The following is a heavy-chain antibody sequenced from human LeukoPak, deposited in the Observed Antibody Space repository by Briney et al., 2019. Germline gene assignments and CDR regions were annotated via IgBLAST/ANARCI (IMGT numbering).Heavy chain of an antibody. CDR1: GFTSSDHY. CDR2: TRNKANSYTT. J-gene: IGHJ3*02. V-gene: IGHV3-72*01. Sequence: PGGSLRLSCAASGFTSSDHYMDWVRQAPGKGLEWVGRTRNKANSYTTEYAASVKGRFTISRDDSKNSLYLQTNSLKTEDTAVYYCATYNWNYGAFDIWGQGTMVTVSS. D-gene: IGHD1-7*01. CDR3: ATYNWNYGAFDI.